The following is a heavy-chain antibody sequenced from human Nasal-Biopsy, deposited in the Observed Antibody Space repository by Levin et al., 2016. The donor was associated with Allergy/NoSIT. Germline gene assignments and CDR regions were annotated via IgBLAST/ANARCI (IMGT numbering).Heavy chain of an antibody. J-gene: IGHJ4*02. V-gene: IGHV3-7*03. CDR3: ASSLVVSPAAPYSDY. D-gene: IGHD2-2*01. CDR1: GFTFSASW. Sequence: GGSLRLSCVGSGFTFSASWMNWVRQAPGKGLEWVANIRGHGNERLYMDSVKGRFTISRDNGKNSLYLQMNSLSAEDTAVYYCASSLVVSPAAPYSDYWGQGTLVTVSS. CDR2: IRGHGNER.